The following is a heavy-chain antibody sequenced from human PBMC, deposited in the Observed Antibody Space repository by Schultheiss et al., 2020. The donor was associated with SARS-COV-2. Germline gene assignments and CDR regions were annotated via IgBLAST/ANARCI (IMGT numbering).Heavy chain of an antibody. J-gene: IGHJ6*02. Sequence: SQTLSLTCAVYGGSFSGYYWSWIRQPPGKGLEWIGDIYHNGATYNNPSLKSRVTISVDTSKNQFSLKLSSVTAADTAVYYCARGAYYDSSGYYSTPMYYYYGMDVWGQGTTVTVSS. D-gene: IGHD3-22*01. CDR2: IYHNGAT. V-gene: IGHV4-34*01. CDR1: GGSFSGYY. CDR3: ARGAYYDSSGYYSTPMYYYYGMDV.